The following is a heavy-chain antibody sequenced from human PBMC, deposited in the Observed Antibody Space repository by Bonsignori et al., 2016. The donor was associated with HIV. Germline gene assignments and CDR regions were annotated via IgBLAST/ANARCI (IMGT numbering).Heavy chain of an antibody. CDR3: ARDRHAYYYDSSGYSDAFDI. V-gene: IGHV1-2*02. Sequence: WVRQAPGQGLEWMGWINPNSGGTNYAQKFQGRVTMTRDTSISTAYMELSRLRSDDTAVYYCARDRHAYYYDSSGYSDAFDIWGQGTMVTVSS. J-gene: IGHJ3*02. D-gene: IGHD3-22*01. CDR2: INPNSGGT.